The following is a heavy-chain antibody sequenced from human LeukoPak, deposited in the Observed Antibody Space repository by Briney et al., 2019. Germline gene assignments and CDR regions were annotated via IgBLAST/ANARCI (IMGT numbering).Heavy chain of an antibody. D-gene: IGHD4-11*01. CDR2: ISSSGSTI. J-gene: IGHJ6*04. V-gene: IGHV3-48*03. CDR3: ARVGTTAQWGLYYYRFDV. CDR1: GFTFRRYE. Sequence: PGGSLRLSRAASGFTFRRYEMNWVRQAPAKGGAWVSYISSSGSTIYYADSVKGGFTIYRENAENTLYLKKNSLRAEDTAVYYCARVGTTAQWGLYYYRFDVLGKGNTVTGSS.